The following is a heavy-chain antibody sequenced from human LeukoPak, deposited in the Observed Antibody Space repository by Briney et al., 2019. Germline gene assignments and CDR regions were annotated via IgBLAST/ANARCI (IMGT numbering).Heavy chain of an antibody. CDR1: GFTFSAYY. J-gene: IGHJ6*02. Sequence: GGSLRLSCAASGFTFSAYYMSWVRQAPGKGLEWVSYISSSGSTIYYADSVKGRFTISRDNSKNTLYLQVNSLRAEDTAVFYCAQGGSEIYYYYHGMDVWGQGTTVTVSS. D-gene: IGHD3-10*01. CDR3: AQGGSEIYYYYHGMDV. CDR2: ISSSGSTI. V-gene: IGHV3-11*04.